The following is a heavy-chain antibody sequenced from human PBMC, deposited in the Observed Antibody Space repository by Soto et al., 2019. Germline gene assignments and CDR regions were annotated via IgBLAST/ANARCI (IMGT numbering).Heavy chain of an antibody. CDR2: ISYDGSNK. Sequence: QVQLVESGGGVVRPGRSLRLSCAASGFTFSSYAMHWVRQAPGKGLEWVAVISYDGSNKYYADSVKGRFTISRDNSKNTLYLQMNSLRAEDTAVYYCARDQHPPVGFDPWGQGTLVTVSS. D-gene: IGHD2-15*01. CDR3: ARDQHPPVGFDP. CDR1: GFTFSSYA. V-gene: IGHV3-30-3*01. J-gene: IGHJ5*02.